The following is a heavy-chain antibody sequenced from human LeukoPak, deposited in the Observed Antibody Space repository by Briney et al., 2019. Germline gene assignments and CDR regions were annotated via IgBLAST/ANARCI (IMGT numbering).Heavy chain of an antibody. Sequence: GRSLRLSCVVSGFTFDDYAMHWVRQGPGKGLEWVSGISWNSNTIRYADSVKGRFTLSRDNAKNSLVLEMNSLKDEDTAFYYCARGRAVANYFDYWGQGILVTVSS. CDR2: ISWNSNTI. V-gene: IGHV3-9*01. CDR3: ARGRAVANYFDY. J-gene: IGHJ4*02. D-gene: IGHD6-19*01. CDR1: GFTFDDYA.